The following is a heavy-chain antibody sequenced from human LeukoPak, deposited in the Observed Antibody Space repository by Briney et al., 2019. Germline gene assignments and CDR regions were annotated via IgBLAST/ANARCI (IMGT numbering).Heavy chain of an antibody. J-gene: IGHJ5*02. Sequence: PSQTLSLTCAVSGGSISSGGYSWSWIRQPPGKGLEWIGYIYHSGGTYYNPSLKSRVTISVDRSKNQFSLKLSSVTAADTAVYYCARTTYSSSSRWFDPWGQGTLVTVSS. CDR1: GGSISSGGYS. V-gene: IGHV4-30-2*01. CDR3: ARTTYSSSSRWFDP. CDR2: IYHSGGT. D-gene: IGHD6-13*01.